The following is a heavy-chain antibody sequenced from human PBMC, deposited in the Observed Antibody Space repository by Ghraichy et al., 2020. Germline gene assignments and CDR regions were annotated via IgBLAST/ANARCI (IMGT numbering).Heavy chain of an antibody. J-gene: IGHJ4*02. CDR3: ARDNCTNGVCYYFDY. CDR2: IYYSGST. V-gene: IGHV4-59*01. CDR1: GGSISSYY. D-gene: IGHD2-8*01. Sequence: SETLSLTCTVSGGSISSYYWSWIRQPPGKGLEWIGYIYYSGSTNYNPSLKSRVTISVDTSKNQFSLKLSSVTAADTAVYYCARDNCTNGVCYYFDYWGQGTLVTVSS.